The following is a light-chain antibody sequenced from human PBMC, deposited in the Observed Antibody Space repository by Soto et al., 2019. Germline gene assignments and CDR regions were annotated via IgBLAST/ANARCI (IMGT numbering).Light chain of an antibody. J-gene: IGKJ4*01. CDR1: QDIRNN. CDR3: QQYDSLLRAT. V-gene: IGKV1-33*01. CDR2: GAS. Sequence: DIQMTQSPSSLSASVGDRVTITCQAAQDIRNNLNWYQQKPGKAPKVLIYGASNLETGVPSRFSGSGSGTHFTFTISSLQPEDIGTYYCQQYDSLLRATFGGGTKVEIK.